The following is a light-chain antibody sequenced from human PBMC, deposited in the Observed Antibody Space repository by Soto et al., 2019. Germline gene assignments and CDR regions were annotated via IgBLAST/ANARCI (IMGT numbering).Light chain of an antibody. V-gene: IGLV2-14*01. J-gene: IGLJ1*01. CDR3: SSYTRARTYV. Sequence: QSALTQPASVSGSAGQSITISCTGTSGDIGGYNVVSWYQQHPRKAPKLIIYEVTHRPSGISDRFSASKSGNTASLTISGLQADDEADYYCSSYTRARTYVFGTGTKVTVL. CDR1: SGDIGGYNV. CDR2: EVT.